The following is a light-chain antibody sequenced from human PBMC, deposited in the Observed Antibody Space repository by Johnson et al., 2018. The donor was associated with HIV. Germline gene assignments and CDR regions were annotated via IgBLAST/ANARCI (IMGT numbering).Light chain of an antibody. CDR1: SSNIGKNY. CDR2: DYD. V-gene: IGLV1-51*01. J-gene: IGLJ1*01. Sequence: QSVLTQPPSVSAAPGQKVTISCSGSSSNIGKNYVSWYQLLPGTAPKLLIYDYDKRPSGIPDRFSGSKSGTSATLGITGLQTGDEADYYCGTWDSSLSGGVFGTGTKFTVL. CDR3: GTWDSSLSGGV.